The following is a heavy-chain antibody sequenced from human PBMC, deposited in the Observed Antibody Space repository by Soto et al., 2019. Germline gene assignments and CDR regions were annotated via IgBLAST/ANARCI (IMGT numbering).Heavy chain of an antibody. Sequence: ASVKVSCKASGYTFTSYYIHWVRQAPGQGLEWMGIINPSGGSTSYAQKFQGRVTMTRDTSTSTVYMELSSLRSEDTAVYYCARAHIRFLEWLSTGANYYYGMDVWGQGTTVTV. CDR1: GYTFTSYY. CDR2: INPSGGST. CDR3: ARAHIRFLEWLSTGANYYYGMDV. J-gene: IGHJ6*02. D-gene: IGHD3-3*01. V-gene: IGHV1-46*01.